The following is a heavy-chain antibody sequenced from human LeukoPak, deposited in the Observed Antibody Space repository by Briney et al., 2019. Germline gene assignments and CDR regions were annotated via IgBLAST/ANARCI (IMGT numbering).Heavy chain of an antibody. CDR1: GGSISSGDYY. CDR2: IYYSGST. D-gene: IGHD3-16*01. CDR3: ARDRSPPLGYGMDV. Sequence: PSETLSLTCTVSGGSISSGDYYWSWICQPPGKGLEWIGYIYYSGSTYYNPSLKSRVTISVDTSKNQFSLKLSSVTAADTAVYYCARDRSPPLGYGMDVWGQGTTVTVSS. V-gene: IGHV4-30-4*01. J-gene: IGHJ6*02.